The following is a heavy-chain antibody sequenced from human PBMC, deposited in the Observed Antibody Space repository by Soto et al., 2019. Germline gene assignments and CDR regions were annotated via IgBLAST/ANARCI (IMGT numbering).Heavy chain of an antibody. CDR1: GGTFSRYS. D-gene: IGHD2-2*01. V-gene: IGHV1-69*08. J-gene: IGHJ6*02. CDR3: AREDRDRETGLVPAAIDGMDV. CDR2: IIPIFGIP. Sequence: QVQLVQSGAEVKKPGSSVKVSCKASGGTFSRYSITWVRQAPGHGLEWIGRIIPIFGIPTYAQKFQGRVTFTADESTSAAYMELSSLRSDDTAVYYCAREDRDRETGLVPAAIDGMDVWGQGTTVTFSS.